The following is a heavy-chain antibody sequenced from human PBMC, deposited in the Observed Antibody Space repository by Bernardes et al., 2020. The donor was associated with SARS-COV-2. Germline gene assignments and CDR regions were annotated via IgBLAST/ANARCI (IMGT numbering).Heavy chain of an antibody. V-gene: IGHV2-5*02. CDR1: GFSLSTTGVG. CDR2: IYWDDDQ. J-gene: IGHJ4*02. CDR3: AHRASFYDDDDFYFSEFDY. D-gene: IGHD3-3*01. Sequence: SGPTLVKPTQTLTLTCTFSGFSLSTTGVGVAWIRQPPGKALEWLALIYWDDDQRYSPTLRSRLTITKDTSKSQVVLTMTNMDPVDTATYYAAHRASFYDDDDFYFSEFDYWGQGTLVTV.